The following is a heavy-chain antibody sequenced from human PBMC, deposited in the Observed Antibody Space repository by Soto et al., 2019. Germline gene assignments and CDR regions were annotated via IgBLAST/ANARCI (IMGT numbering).Heavy chain of an antibody. J-gene: IGHJ6*03. Sequence: GGSLRLSCAASGFTFSDYYMSWIRQAPGKGLEWVSYISSSGSTIYYADSVKGRFTISRDNAKNSLYLQMNSLRAEDTAVYYCARAVEGHDFWSGRSYYMDVWGKGTTVTVSS. CDR2: ISSSGSTI. D-gene: IGHD3-3*01. CDR1: GFTFSDYY. V-gene: IGHV3-11*01. CDR3: ARAVEGHDFWSGRSYYMDV.